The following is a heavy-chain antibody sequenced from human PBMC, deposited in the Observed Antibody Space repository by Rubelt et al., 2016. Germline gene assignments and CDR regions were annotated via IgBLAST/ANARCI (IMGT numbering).Heavy chain of an antibody. Sequence: DVQLVESGGGLVQPGGPLRLSCAASGFTVSSNYMSWVRQAPGKGLEGVSIIYADGTTYYADSVRGRFIISRDISKKTVYFQRNGRRAEDTALYYWASGRSVFDFWGQGTLVIVSA. D-gene: IGHD1-26*01. CDR3: ASGRSVFDF. J-gene: IGHJ4*02. CDR1: GFTVSSNY. V-gene: IGHV3-66*01. CDR2: IYADGTT.